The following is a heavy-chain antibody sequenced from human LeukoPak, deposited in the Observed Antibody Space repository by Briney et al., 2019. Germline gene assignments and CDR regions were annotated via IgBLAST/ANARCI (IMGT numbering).Heavy chain of an antibody. J-gene: IGHJ5*02. D-gene: IGHD4/OR15-4a*01. CDR3: ARDRPLTTWGAGRGNWFDP. Sequence: QPGRSLRLSCAASGFTFSSYGMHWVRQAPGKGLEWVAVISYDGSNKYYADSVKGRFTISRDNSKNTLYLQMNSLRSDDTAVYYCARDRPLTTWGAGRGNWFDPWGQGTLVTVSS. CDR1: GFTFSSYG. CDR2: ISYDGSNK. V-gene: IGHV3-30*03.